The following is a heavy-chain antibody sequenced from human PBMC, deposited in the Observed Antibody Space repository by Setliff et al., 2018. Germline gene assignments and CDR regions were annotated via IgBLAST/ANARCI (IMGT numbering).Heavy chain of an antibody. CDR1: GYTFAKYG. J-gene: IGHJ3*02. V-gene: IGHV1-18*01. D-gene: IGHD2-2*01. CDR2: ISGYNGYT. Sequence: ASVKVSCKAFGYTFAKYGTSWVRQAPGQGLEWMGWISGYNGYTVYAQKLQGRVTLTTDTSTGTAYMEVRSLRSDDTAQYYCVRDRAAIVVGPPTAAFDIWGQGTMFTVSS. CDR3: VRDRAAIVVGPPTAAFDI.